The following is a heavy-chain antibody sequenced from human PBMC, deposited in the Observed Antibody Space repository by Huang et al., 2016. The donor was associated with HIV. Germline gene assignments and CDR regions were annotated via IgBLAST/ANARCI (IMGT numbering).Heavy chain of an antibody. CDR2: ISRDGRRS. CDR1: GSTFSSYW. CDR3: VWDPSIESRLNYFDY. V-gene: IGHV3-74*01. Sequence: EVQLVESGGGLVQPGGSLRLSFAASGSTFSSYWMHWVRQAPGQGPVWVSGISRDGRRSGCADSVEGRFSISRDNAKYTVEVQRNSLRAEDTAGYCCVWDPSIESRLNYFDYWGQGTLVSVSS. D-gene: IGHD6-6*01. J-gene: IGHJ4*02.